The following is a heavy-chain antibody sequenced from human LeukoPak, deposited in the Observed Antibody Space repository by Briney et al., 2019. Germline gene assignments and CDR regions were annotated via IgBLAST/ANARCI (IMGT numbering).Heavy chain of an antibody. CDR3: ARLRYYDFWSGYWKYYYNMDV. J-gene: IGHJ6*03. D-gene: IGHD3-3*01. CDR1: GFTFSSYE. CDR2: ISSSGSTI. Sequence: GGSLRLSCAASGFTFSSYEMNWVRQAPGKGLEWVSYISSSGSTIYYADSVQGRFTISRDNAKNSLYLQMNSLRAEDTAVYYCARLRYYDFWSGYWKYYYNMDVWGKGTTVTVSS. V-gene: IGHV3-48*03.